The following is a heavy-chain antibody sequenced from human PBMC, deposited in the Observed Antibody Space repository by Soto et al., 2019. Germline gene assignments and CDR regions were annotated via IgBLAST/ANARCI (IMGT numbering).Heavy chain of an antibody. D-gene: IGHD5-12*01. J-gene: IGHJ5*02. V-gene: IGHV1-18*01. CDR2: ISTYSGDT. CDR1: GYTFFTYD. Sequence: GASVKVSCKASGYTFFTYDIIWVRQAPGQGLEWMGWISTYSGDTKYAQKFQGRVTMTTDTSTTTAYLELRSLRSDDTAVYYCARHHGPTTSENWFDPWGQGTLVTVSS. CDR3: ARHHGPTTSENWFDP.